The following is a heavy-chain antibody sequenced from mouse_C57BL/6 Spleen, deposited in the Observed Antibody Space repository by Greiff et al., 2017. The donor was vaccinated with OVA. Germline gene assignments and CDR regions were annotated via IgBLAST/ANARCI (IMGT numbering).Heavy chain of an antibody. CDR2: IWRGGST. J-gene: IGHJ4*01. CDR1: GFSLTSYG. V-gene: IGHV2-5*01. Sequence: VQVVESGPGLVQPSQSLSITCTVSGFSLTSYGVHWVRQSPGKGLEWLGVIWRGGSTDYNAAFMSRLSITKDNSKSQVFFKMNSLQADDTAIYYCAKNEGTRYAMDYWGQGTSVTVSS. D-gene: IGHD2-14*01. CDR3: AKNEGTRYAMDY.